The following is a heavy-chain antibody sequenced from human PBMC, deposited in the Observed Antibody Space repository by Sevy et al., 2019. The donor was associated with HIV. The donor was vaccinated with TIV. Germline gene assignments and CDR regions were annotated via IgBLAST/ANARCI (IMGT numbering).Heavy chain of an antibody. V-gene: IGHV4-59*01. J-gene: IGHJ4*02. D-gene: IGHD3-22*01. CDR2: IYYSGST. Sequence: SETLSLTCTVSGGSISSYYWSWIRQPPGKGLEWIGDIYYSGSTNYNPSLKSRVTISVDTSKNQFSLKLSSVTAADTAVYYCARGEDYYDSSGYYYFDYWGQGTLVTVSS. CDR3: ARGEDYYDSSGYYYFDY. CDR1: GGSISSYY.